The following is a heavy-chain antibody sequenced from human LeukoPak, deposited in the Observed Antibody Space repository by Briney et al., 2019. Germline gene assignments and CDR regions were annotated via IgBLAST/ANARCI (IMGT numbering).Heavy chain of an antibody. CDR3: AREWELLPFDY. CDR2: IIPILGIA. V-gene: IGHV1-69*04. J-gene: IGHJ4*02. CDR1: GYTFTGYY. Sequence: SVKVSCKASGYTFTGYYMHWVRQAPGQGLEWMGRIIPILGIANYAQKFQGRVTITADKSTSTAYMELSSLRSEDTAVYYCAREWELLPFDYWGQGTLVTVSS. D-gene: IGHD1-26*01.